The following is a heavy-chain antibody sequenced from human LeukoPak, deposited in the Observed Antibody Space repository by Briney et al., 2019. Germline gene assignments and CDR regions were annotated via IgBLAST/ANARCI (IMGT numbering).Heavy chain of an antibody. V-gene: IGHV4-39*01. CDR1: GASISSSSRADYFF. CDR2: IDYSGHT. J-gene: IGHJ5*02. Sequence: PSETLSLSCTVSGASISSSSRADYFFWGWIRQAAGKGLEWIGSIDYSGHTYYNPSLKTRATISVDTPKNQFSLSLRSVTAADTAVYYCARPLYNSRDRFDPWGQGTLITAS. CDR3: ARPLYNSRDRFDP. D-gene: IGHD3-16*01.